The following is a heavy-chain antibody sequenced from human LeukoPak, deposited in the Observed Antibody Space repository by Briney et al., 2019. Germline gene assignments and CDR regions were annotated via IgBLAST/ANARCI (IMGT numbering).Heavy chain of an antibody. J-gene: IGHJ6*03. V-gene: IGHV3-21*04. CDR1: GFTFSSYS. D-gene: IGHD3-22*01. CDR3: AKKATMIVVVALGGYYMDV. Sequence: GGSLRLSCVASGFTFSSYSMTWVRQAPGKGLEWLSSFTSRSRSIYYADSVKGRFTISRDNAKNLLYLQMNSLRAEDTAVYYCAKKATMIVVVALGGYYMDVWGKGTTVTVSS. CDR2: FTSRSRSI.